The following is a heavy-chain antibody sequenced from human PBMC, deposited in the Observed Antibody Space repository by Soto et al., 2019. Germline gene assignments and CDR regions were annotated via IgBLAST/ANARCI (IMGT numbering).Heavy chain of an antibody. J-gene: IGHJ4*02. CDR3: ARFRTYDSSGYYFDY. V-gene: IGHV1-69*13. CDR1: GGTFSSYA. D-gene: IGHD3-22*01. CDR2: IIPIFGTA. Sequence: VASVKVSCKASGGTFSSYAISWVRQAPGQGLEWMGGIIPIFGTANYAQKFQGRVTITADESTSTAYMELSSLRSEDTAVYYCARFRTYDSSGYYFDYWGQGTLVTVSS.